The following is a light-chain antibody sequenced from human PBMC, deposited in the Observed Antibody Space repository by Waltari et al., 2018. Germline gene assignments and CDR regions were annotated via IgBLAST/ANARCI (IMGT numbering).Light chain of an antibody. CDR1: NIGSRT. J-gene: IGLJ3*02. Sequence: SYVLPQPSSVSVAPGKTARITCGGSNIGSRTVHWPHQKPGQAPVLVFYYDSDRPSGIPERFPGSNSGNTATLTISRVEVGDEADYYCQVWDSSSDHWVFGGGTKLTVL. V-gene: IGLV3-21*04. CDR2: YDS. CDR3: QVWDSSSDHWV.